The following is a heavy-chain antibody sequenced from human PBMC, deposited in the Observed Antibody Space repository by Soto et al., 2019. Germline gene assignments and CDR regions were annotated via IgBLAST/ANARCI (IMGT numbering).Heavy chain of an antibody. CDR1: GFTFSRYA. CDR3: ASTSRDTAMEEFDY. J-gene: IGHJ4*02. V-gene: IGHV3-30-3*01. CDR2: ISYDGSNK. D-gene: IGHD5-18*01. Sequence: QVQLVESGGGVVQPGRSLRLSCAASGFTFSRYAMHWVRQAPGKGLEWGAVISYDGSNKYYADSVKGRFTISRDNSKNTLDLQMNSLRAEDTAVYYCASTSRDTAMEEFDYWGQGTLVTVSS.